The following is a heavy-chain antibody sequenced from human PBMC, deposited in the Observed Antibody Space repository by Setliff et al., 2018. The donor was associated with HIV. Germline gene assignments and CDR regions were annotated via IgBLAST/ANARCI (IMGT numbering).Heavy chain of an antibody. Sequence: PSETLSLTCSVSGDSISSGTYYWGWIRQPPGKGLEWIGSVSYTGSTYYNPSLKSRVTISVDTSKNQFSLKLSSVTAADTAVYYCARAPFYYGSGSYQTFDYWGQGTLVTVSS. V-gene: IGHV4-39*07. J-gene: IGHJ4*02. CDR1: GDSISSGTYY. CDR2: VSYTGST. D-gene: IGHD3-10*01. CDR3: ARAPFYYGSGSYQTFDY.